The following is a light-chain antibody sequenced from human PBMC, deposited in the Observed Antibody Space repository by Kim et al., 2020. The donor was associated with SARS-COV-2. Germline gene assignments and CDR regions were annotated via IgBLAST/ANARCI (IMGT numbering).Light chain of an antibody. Sequence: EIVLTQSPGTMSLSPGERATLSCRASQSIPSNYLAWYQQKPGQAPRLVISDVSSRATGIPDRFSGSGSGTDFTLSISRLEPEDFAVYYCQQHNTSPLTFGGGTKVDIK. CDR2: DVS. CDR1: QSIPSNY. J-gene: IGKJ4*01. CDR3: QQHNTSPLT. V-gene: IGKV3-20*01.